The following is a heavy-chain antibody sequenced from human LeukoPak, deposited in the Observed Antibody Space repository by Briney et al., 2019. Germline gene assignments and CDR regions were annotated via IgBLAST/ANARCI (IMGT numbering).Heavy chain of an antibody. D-gene: IGHD2-2*01. Sequence: PSETLSLTCAVSGGSIGSGGHSWSWVRQPPGKGPEWIGCIYDSGSTFYNPSLESRVTITVDTSKNQFSLNLSSVTAADTAVYYCARDGGRTSSDAVEIWGQGTMVIVSS. CDR2: IYDSGST. V-gene: IGHV4-30-4*07. CDR3: ARDGGRTSSDAVEI. J-gene: IGHJ3*02. CDR1: GGSIGSGGHS.